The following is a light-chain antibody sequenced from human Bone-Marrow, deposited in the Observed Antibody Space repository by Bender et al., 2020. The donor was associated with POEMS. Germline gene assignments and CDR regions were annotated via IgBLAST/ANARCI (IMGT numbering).Light chain of an antibody. CDR2: EVY. J-gene: IGLJ3*02. Sequence: QSALTQPASVSGSPGQSITISCTGTSSNIGSYNLVSWFQQHPGKAPKLMLYEVYKRPSGVSNRFSGSKSGNSASLTISGLRAEDEAHYFCSSYTSSSTAVFGGGTKLTVV. V-gene: IGLV2-14*02. CDR3: SSYTSSSTAV. CDR1: SSNIGSYNL.